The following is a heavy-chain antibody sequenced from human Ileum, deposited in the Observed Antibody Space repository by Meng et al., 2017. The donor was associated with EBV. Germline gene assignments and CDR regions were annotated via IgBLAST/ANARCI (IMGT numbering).Heavy chain of an antibody. D-gene: IGHD2-2*02. V-gene: IGHV4-4*02. CDR3: ARVRVIPAAIGFDY. Sequence: QGEVQEPWPGLVKHSGALFSTCAVSGGSIRSSDWWSWVRQPPGKGLEWIGEIYRGGGTNYNAYLKGRVTISVDNSKNNFYLKLNSVTAADTAVYYCARVRVIPAAIGFDYWGQGTLVTVSS. CDR2: IYRGGGT. CDR1: GGSIRSSDW. J-gene: IGHJ4*02.